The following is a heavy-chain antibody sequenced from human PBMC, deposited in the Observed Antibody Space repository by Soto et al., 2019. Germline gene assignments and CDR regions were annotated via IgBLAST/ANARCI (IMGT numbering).Heavy chain of an antibody. CDR1: GVPFSSYS. V-gene: IGHV3-48*01. CDR3: ARDLNYGLFDY. D-gene: IGHD4-17*01. J-gene: IGHJ4*02. Sequence: GGSLRLSCAASGVPFSSYSMNWVRQAPGKGLEWVSYISSSSSTIYYADSVKGRFTISRDNAKNSLYLQMNSLRAEDTAVYYCARDLNYGLFDYWGQGTLVTVSS. CDR2: ISSSSSTI.